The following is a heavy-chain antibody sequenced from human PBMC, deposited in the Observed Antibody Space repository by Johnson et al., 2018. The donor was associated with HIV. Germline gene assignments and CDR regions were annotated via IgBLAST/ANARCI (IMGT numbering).Heavy chain of an antibody. Sequence: VQLVESGGGVVRPGGSLRLSCAASGFTFDDYGMSWVRQAPGKGLEWLSFISSSGDIIRYADYVKGRFTISRDNAKNSRILQMNSLRDEDTAVYSCARRTVTARFDIWGQGTLVTVSS. CDR3: ARRTVTARFDI. J-gene: IGHJ3*02. V-gene: IGHV3-20*04. D-gene: IGHD4-17*01. CDR1: GFTFDDYG. CDR2: ISSSGDII.